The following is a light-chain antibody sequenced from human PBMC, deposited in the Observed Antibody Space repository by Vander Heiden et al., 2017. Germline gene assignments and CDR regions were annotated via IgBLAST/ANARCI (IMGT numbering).Light chain of an antibody. J-gene: IGKJ2*01. V-gene: IGKV4-1*01. Sequence: DIVMTQSPDSLAVSLGERATINCKSSQRVSYSYNNKNSLAWFQQKPGQPPKLLIYWASTRESGVPDRFSGSGSGTDFTLTISSLQAEDVAVYFCQQDDSTPFTFGQGTKLEIK. CDR1: QRVSYSYNNKNS. CDR2: WAS. CDR3: QQDDSTPFT.